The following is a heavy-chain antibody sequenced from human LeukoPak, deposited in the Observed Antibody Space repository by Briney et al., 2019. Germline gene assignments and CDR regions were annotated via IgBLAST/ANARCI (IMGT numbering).Heavy chain of an antibody. CDR2: IYYSGST. J-gene: IGHJ6*02. Sequence: SETLSLTCTVSGGSISSYYWSWIRQPPGKGLEWIGHIYYSGSTNYNPSLKSRVTISVDTSKNQFSLKLSSVTAADTAVYYCARVRRKWEYHRADYYYYGMDVWGQGTTVTVSS. D-gene: IGHD2-2*01. V-gene: IGHV4-59*01. CDR1: GGSISSYY. CDR3: ARVRRKWEYHRADYYYYGMDV.